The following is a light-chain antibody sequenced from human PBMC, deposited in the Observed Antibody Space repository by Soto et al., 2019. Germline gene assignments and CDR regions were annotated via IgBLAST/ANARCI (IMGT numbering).Light chain of an antibody. CDR1: QSISSY. CDR2: AAS. J-gene: IGKJ1*01. Sequence: DIQMTQSPSSLSASVGDRVTITCRASQSISSYLNWYQQKPGKAPKLLIYAASSLQSGVPSRFSGSGSGTDFTINISSLQPEHVETYYCQQSYSTLWTFGQGPKVDIK. CDR3: QQSYSTLWT. V-gene: IGKV1-39*01.